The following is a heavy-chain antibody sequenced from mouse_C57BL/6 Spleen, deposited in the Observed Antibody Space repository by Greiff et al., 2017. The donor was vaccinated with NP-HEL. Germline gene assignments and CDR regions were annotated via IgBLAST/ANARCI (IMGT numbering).Heavy chain of an antibody. CDR2: IRNKANGYTT. J-gene: IGHJ4*01. V-gene: IGHV7-3*01. CDR1: GFTFTDYY. D-gene: IGHD2-1*01. Sequence: EVMLVESGGGLVQPGGSLSLSCAASGFTFTDYYMSWVRQPPGKALEWLGFIRNKANGYTTEYSASVKGRFTISRDTSQSILYLQMHALRAEDSATYYCARYPADLLWTRYAMDYWGQGTSVTVSS. CDR3: ARYPADLLWTRYAMDY.